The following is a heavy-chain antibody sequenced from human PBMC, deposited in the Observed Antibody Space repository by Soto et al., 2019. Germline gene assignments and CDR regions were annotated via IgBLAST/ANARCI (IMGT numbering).Heavy chain of an antibody. V-gene: IGHV1-69*17. D-gene: IGHD2-15*01. CDR1: GGTSRSLS. J-gene: IGHJ5*02. CDR3: ARDTHSAGGWFDT. Sequence: QVQLVQSGAEVKKPGSSVNFSCKASGGTSRSLSITWVRQAPGQGLEWMGGITPLFGIPNYPQKFQGRLTINADKSTGTAYLELSSLRSEDTAVYYCARDTHSAGGWFDTWGRGTLVTVSS. CDR2: ITPLFGIP.